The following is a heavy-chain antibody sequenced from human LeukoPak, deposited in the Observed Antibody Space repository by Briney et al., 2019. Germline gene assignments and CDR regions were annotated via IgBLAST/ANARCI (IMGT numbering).Heavy chain of an antibody. CDR3: AVWGIAAAGTKFDY. Sequence: ASVKVSCKASGYTFTSYGISWVRQAPGQGPEWMGWISAYNGNTNYAQKLQGRVTMTTDTSTSTAYMELRSLRSDDTAVYYCAVWGIAAAGTKFDYWGQGTLVTVSS. D-gene: IGHD6-13*01. CDR1: GYTFTSYG. V-gene: IGHV1-18*01. CDR2: ISAYNGNT. J-gene: IGHJ4*02.